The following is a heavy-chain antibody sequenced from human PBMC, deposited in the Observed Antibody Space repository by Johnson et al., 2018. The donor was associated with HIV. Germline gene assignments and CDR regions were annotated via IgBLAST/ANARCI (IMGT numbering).Heavy chain of an antibody. D-gene: IGHD2-21*02. CDR1: GFTSSTYA. CDR2: ISSYGSNK. CDR3: ASWGGDCRDAFDI. Sequence: QVQLVESGGGVVQPGRSLRLSCPAPGFTSSTYAMHWVRQAPAKGLEGLTFISSYGSNKYFADSVKGRFTTSRDNSKNTLYLQMNSRRAEDTAVYYCASWGGDCRDAFDIWGQGTMVTVSS. V-gene: IGHV3-30-3*01. J-gene: IGHJ3*02.